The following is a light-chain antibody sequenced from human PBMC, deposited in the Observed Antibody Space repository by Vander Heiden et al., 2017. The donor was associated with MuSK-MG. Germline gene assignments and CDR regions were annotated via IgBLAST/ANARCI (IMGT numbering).Light chain of an antibody. CDR3: AAWDDSLNYV. CDR2: RNN. J-gene: IGLJ1*01. V-gene: IGLV1-47*01. CDR1: GSNIGSNY. Sequence: QSVLTQPPSASGTPGQRVTISCSGSGSNIGSNYVYWYQQLPGTAPKLLIYRNNQRPSGVPDRFSGSKSGTSASLAISGLRSEDEADYYCAAWDDSLNYVFGTGTKVTVL.